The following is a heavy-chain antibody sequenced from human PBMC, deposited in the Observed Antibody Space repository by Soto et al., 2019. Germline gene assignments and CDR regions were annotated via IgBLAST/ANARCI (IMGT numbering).Heavy chain of an antibody. J-gene: IGHJ4*02. CDR2: VHSSGNI. Sequence: SETLSLTCTVSGDSVSSRTSYWNWIRQPPGKGLEWVGYVHSSGNINYNPSLKSRTTISIDTSKHQFSLNLRSVTAADTALYYCARETYSTSGYENIHFDYWGQGSRVTVSS. CDR3: ARETYSTSGYENIHFDY. V-gene: IGHV4-61*01. D-gene: IGHD2-15*01. CDR1: GDSVSSRTSY.